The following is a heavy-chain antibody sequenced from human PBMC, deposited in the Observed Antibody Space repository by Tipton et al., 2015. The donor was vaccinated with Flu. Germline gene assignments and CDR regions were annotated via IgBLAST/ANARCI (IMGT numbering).Heavy chain of an antibody. CDR3: ARSVSSSGWLDYYYSYYGMDV. CDR1: GYTFTSYD. D-gene: IGHD6-19*01. Sequence: QVQLVQSGAEVKKPGASVKVSCKASGYTFTSYDINWVRQATGQGLEWMGWMNPNSGNTGYAQKFQGRVTMTRNTSISTAYMELSSLRSDDPAVYYCARSVSSSGWLDYYYSYYGMDVWGQGTTVAVSS. J-gene: IGHJ6*02. CDR2: MNPNSGNT. V-gene: IGHV1-8*01.